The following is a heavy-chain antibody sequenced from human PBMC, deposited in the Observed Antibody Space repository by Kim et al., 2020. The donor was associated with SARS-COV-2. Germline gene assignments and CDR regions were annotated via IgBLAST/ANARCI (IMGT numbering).Heavy chain of an antibody. CDR2: MNPNSGNT. D-gene: IGHD3-10*01. Sequence: ASVKVSCKASGYTFTSYDINWVRQATGQGLEWMGWMNPNSGNTGYAQKFQGRVTMTRNTSISTAYMELSSLRSEDTAVYYCARGSLRMNTMVRGVHGYWGQGTLVTVSS. CDR1: GYTFTSYD. CDR3: ARGSLRMNTMVRGVHGY. J-gene: IGHJ4*02. V-gene: IGHV1-8*01.